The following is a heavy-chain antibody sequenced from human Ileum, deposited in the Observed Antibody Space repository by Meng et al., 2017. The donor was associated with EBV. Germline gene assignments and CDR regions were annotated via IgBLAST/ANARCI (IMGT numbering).Heavy chain of an antibody. CDR3: AGPLPGMATVARGANFDL. V-gene: IGHV4-39*07. D-gene: IGHD6-13*01. CDR2: IYYGGST. Sequence: QLQLQESGPGLAKPSETLSLTCTVSGASISSTIQYWGWIRQPPGKGLEWIGSIYYGGSTYYNPSLKSRVTISVDTSKNQFSLKLSSVTAADTAVYYCAGPLPGMATVARGANFDLWGRGTLVTVSS. J-gene: IGHJ2*01. CDR1: GASISSTIQY.